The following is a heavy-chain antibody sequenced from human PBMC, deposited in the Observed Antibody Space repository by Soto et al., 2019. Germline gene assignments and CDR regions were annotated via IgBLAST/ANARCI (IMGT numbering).Heavy chain of an antibody. Sequence: SETLSLTCTVSGGSISSGGYYWSWIRQHPGKGLEWIGYIYYSGSTYYNPSLKSRVTISVDTSKDQFSLKLSSVTAADTAVYYCARGGYYDSSGYYGYWGQGTLVTVSS. CDR3: ARGGYYDSSGYYGY. CDR2: IYYSGST. CDR1: GGSISSGGYY. J-gene: IGHJ4*02. D-gene: IGHD3-22*01. V-gene: IGHV4-31*03.